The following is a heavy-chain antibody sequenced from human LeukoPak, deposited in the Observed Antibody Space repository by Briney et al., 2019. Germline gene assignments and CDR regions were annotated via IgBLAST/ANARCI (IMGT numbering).Heavy chain of an antibody. V-gene: IGHV4-34*01. CDR1: GVSFSGYY. J-gene: IGHJ4*02. CDR2: INHSGST. D-gene: IGHD5-18*01. Sequence: QPSETLSLTCAVYGVSFSGYYWSWIRQPPGKGLEWIGEINHSGSTNYNPSLKSRVTISVDTSKNQFSLKLSSVTAADTAVYYCARGGGYSYEEFDYWGQGTLVTVSS. CDR3: ARGGGYSYEEFDY.